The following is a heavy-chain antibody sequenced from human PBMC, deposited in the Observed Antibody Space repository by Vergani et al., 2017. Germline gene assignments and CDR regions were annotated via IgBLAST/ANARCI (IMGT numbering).Heavy chain of an antibody. CDR2: ISAYNGDT. D-gene: IGHD4-17*01. CDR3: ARVHGDYAPPGYCRIY. J-gene: IGHJ4*02. CDR1: GYTFTNYG. V-gene: IGHV1-18*01. Sequence: QVQLVQSGAEVKKPGASVKVSCKTSGYTFTNYGISWVRQAPGQGLEWMGWISAYNGDTKYAQKLQGRVTMTRDTSTSTGYMELRSLRSDDTAVYYCARVHGDYAPPGYCRIYWGQGTLVTVSS.